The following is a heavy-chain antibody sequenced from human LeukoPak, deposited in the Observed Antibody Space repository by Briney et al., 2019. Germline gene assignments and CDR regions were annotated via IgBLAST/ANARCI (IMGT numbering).Heavy chain of an antibody. Sequence: GGSLRLSCAASGFTFSSYTMHWVRQAPGKGLEWVAVISYDGSNKYYADSVKGRFTISRDNSKNTLYLQMNSLRAEDTAVYYCARDGQDYGDYFWYFDYWGQGTLVTVSS. CDR1: GFTFSSYT. CDR2: ISYDGSNK. J-gene: IGHJ4*02. CDR3: ARDGQDYGDYFWYFDY. V-gene: IGHV3-30*04. D-gene: IGHD4-17*01.